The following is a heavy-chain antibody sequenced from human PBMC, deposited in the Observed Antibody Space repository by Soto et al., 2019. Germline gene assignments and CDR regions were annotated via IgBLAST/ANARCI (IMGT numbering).Heavy chain of an antibody. J-gene: IGHJ6*02. CDR2: IYYSGRT. CDR1: GGSISSYY. CDR3: AREGCSNTSCYPPYYYYGMDV. V-gene: IGHV4-59*01. D-gene: IGHD2-2*01. Sequence: QVQMQESAPGLVKPSEPLSLTCTVSGGSISSYYWSWIRQPPGKGLEWIGYIYYSGRTNYNPTLKSRDTITVDTSNNQFSLKISSGTAADTAVYYCAREGCSNTSCYPPYYYYGMDVWGQRTSVTDSS.